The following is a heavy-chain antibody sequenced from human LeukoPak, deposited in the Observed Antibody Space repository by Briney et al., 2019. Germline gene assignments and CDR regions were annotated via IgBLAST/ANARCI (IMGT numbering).Heavy chain of an antibody. D-gene: IGHD6-19*01. Sequence: GGSLRLSCAASGFTFSTYAMSWVRQAPGKGLEWVSAISGSGGNTYYTDSVKGRFTISRDNSKNTPYLQMNSLRAEDTAVYFCAKAVVAGHWYHYYGMDVWGLGTTVTVSS. CDR1: GFTFSTYA. CDR2: ISGSGGNT. V-gene: IGHV3-23*01. J-gene: IGHJ6*02. CDR3: AKAVVAGHWYHYYGMDV.